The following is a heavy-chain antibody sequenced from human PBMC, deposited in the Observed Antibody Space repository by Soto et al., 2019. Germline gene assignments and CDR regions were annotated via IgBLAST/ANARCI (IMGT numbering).Heavy chain of an antibody. CDR3: ARETPYSSSRIFDY. V-gene: IGHV1-18*01. CDR2: TSAYNGNT. J-gene: IGHJ4*02. CDR1: GYTFTSYG. Sequence: ASVKVSCKASGYTFTSYGISWVRQAPGQGLEWMGWTSAYNGNTNYAQKLQGRVTTTTDTSTSTAYMELRSLRSDDTAVYYCARETPYSSSRIFDYWGQGTLVTVSS. D-gene: IGHD6-13*01.